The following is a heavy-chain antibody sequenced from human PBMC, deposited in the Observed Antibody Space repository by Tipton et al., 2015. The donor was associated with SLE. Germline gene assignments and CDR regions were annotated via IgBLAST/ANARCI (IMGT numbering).Heavy chain of an antibody. CDR3: ARSQLGIGFDY. J-gene: IGHJ4*02. CDR2: IYYSGNT. CDR1: GGSISDYY. V-gene: IGHV4-59*01. D-gene: IGHD7-27*01. Sequence: TLSLTCTVSGGSISDYYWSWIRQPPGKGLEWIGYIYYSGNTNYNPSLKSRVTISVDTSTNQFSLKLSSVTAADTAVYYCARSQLGIGFDYWGQGTLVTVSS.